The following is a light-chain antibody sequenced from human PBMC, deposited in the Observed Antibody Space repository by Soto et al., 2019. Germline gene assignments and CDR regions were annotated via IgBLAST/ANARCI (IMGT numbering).Light chain of an antibody. J-gene: IGKJ5*01. CDR2: DAS. CDR3: QQRSNWPSIT. CDR1: QSINRH. Sequence: EIVITQSPTSLSLSPEERATLSCRASQSINRHLAWYRQKPGQAPRLLIYDASNRATGIPVRFSGSGFGTDFTLTISSLEAEDSAVYYCQQRSNWPSITFGQGTRLEI. V-gene: IGKV3-11*01.